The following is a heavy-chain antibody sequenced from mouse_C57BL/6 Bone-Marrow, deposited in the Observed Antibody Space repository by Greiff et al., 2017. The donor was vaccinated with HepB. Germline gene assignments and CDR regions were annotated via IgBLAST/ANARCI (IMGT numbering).Heavy chain of an antibody. V-gene: IGHV1-9*01. CDR1: GYTFTGYW. Sequence: VQLQQSGAELMKPGASVKLSCKATGYTFTGYWIEWVKQRPGHGLEWIGEILPGSGSTNYNQKFKGKATLTVDTSSSTAYMQLSSLTSEDSAVYYCARSYDGSPYYYAMDYWGQGTSVTVSS. CDR2: ILPGSGST. D-gene: IGHD2-3*01. CDR3: ARSYDGSPYYYAMDY. J-gene: IGHJ4*01.